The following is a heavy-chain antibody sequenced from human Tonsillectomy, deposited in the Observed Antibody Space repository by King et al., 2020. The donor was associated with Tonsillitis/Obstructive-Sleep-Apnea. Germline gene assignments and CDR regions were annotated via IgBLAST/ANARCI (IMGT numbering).Heavy chain of an antibody. CDR3: ARGPFGVVVVAATPYYFDY. CDR1: GGTFSNYA. CDR2: IIPIFGPA. D-gene: IGHD2-15*01. Sequence: VQLVESGAEVKKPGSSVKVSCKASGGTFSNYAINWVRQAPGQGLEWRGGIIPIFGPANYSQKFQGRVTLTADESSSTAYMGLSNLRSEDTAVYYCARGPFGVVVVAATPYYFDYWGQGTLVTVSS. V-gene: IGHV1-69*01. J-gene: IGHJ4*02.